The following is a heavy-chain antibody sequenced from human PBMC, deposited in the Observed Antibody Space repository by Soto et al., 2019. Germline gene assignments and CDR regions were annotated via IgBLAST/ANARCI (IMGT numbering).Heavy chain of an antibody. V-gene: IGHV3-9*01. Sequence: GGSLRLSCAASGFTFADYAMHWVRQAPGKGLEWVSGISWNSGSIGYADSVKGRFTISRDNAKNSLYLQMNSLRAEDTALYYCAKEPDSSGWYYFDYWGQGTLVTVSS. D-gene: IGHD6-19*01. CDR1: GFTFADYA. CDR2: ISWNSGSI. J-gene: IGHJ4*02. CDR3: AKEPDSSGWYYFDY.